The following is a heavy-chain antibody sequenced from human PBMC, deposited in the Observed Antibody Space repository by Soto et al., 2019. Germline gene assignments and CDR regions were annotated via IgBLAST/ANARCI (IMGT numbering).Heavy chain of an antibody. CDR3: ARERDYDILTGYYYYYGMDV. CDR2: MNPNSGNT. J-gene: IGHJ6*02. V-gene: IGHV1-8*01. D-gene: IGHD3-9*01. CDR1: GYTFTSYD. Sequence: QVRLVQSGAEVKKPGASVKVSCKASGYTFTSYDINWVRQATGQGLEWMGWMNPNSGNTGYAQKFQGRVTMTRNTSISTAYMELSSLRSEDTAVYYCARERDYDILTGYYYYYGMDVWGQGTTVTVSS.